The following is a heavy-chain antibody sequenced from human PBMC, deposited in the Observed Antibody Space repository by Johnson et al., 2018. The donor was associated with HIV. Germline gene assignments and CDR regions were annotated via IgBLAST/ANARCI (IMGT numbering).Heavy chain of an antibody. CDR2: INWNSGSI. Sequence: VQLVESGGGLVKPGGSLRLSCAASGFTFSDFFMSWIRQAPGKGLEWVSGINWNSGSIGYADSVKGRFTISRDNAKNSLYLQMNSLRAEDTALYYCAKDILPLAITDAFDIWGQGTMVTVSS. CDR1: GFTFSDFF. V-gene: IGHV3-9*01. D-gene: IGHD1-14*01. CDR3: AKDILPLAITDAFDI. J-gene: IGHJ3*02.